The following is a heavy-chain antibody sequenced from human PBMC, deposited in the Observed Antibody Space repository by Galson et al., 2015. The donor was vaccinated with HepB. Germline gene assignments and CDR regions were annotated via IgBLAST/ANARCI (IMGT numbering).Heavy chain of an antibody. J-gene: IGHJ4*02. CDR2: ISSNGYMI. Sequence: LRLSCAASGFTFGAYEMNWVRQAPGKGLEWISYISSNGYMIYYAESVKGRFTVSRDNARDPLYLQMNSLRVEDTAVYYCVRDDALWSWYFDSWDQGILVTVSS. CDR3: VRDDALWSWYFDS. V-gene: IGHV3-48*03. D-gene: IGHD3-10*01. CDR1: GFTFGAYE.